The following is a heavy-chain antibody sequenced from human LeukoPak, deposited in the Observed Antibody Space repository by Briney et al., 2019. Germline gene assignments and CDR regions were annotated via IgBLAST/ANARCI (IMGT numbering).Heavy chain of an antibody. Sequence: PSGTLSLTCAVSGDSMSSNNWWSSVRQRPGKGLEWIGEICHSGSSNYNPPLKSRVTISVDKSKDQFSLKLSSVTAADTAVYYCARGGTGHLDYWGQGTLVTVSS. CDR1: GDSMSSNNW. V-gene: IGHV4-4*02. D-gene: IGHD7-27*01. J-gene: IGHJ4*02. CDR3: ARGGTGHLDY. CDR2: ICHSGSS.